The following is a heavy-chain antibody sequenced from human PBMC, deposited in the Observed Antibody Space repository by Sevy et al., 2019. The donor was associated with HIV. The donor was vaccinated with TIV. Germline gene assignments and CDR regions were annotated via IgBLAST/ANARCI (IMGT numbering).Heavy chain of an antibody. V-gene: IGHV3-30*19. CDR1: GFDFSNYV. CDR3: ARDPDGSGHKFDY. D-gene: IGHD2-15*01. Sequence: GGSLRLSCAASGFDFSNYVMHWVRQTPGKGLEWVAVTLHDESDKFYADSVKGRFTIFRENSKNTLFLQMNSLTVEDTAVYYWARDPDGSGHKFDYWGQGTLVTVSS. CDR2: TLHDESDK. J-gene: IGHJ4*02.